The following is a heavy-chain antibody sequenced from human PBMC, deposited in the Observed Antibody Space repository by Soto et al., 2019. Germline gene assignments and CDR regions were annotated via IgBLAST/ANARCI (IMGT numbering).Heavy chain of an antibody. CDR3: ARSVFP. CDR2: IYYSGST. V-gene: IGHV4-31*03. CDR1: GGSISSGGYY. J-gene: IGHJ5*02. Sequence: QVQLQESGPGLVKPSQTLSLTCTVSGGSISSGGYYWSWICQHPGKGLEWIGYIYYSGSTYYNPSPXSXXTISVDTPKNQFSLKLSSVTAADTAVYYCARSVFPWGQGTLVTVSS.